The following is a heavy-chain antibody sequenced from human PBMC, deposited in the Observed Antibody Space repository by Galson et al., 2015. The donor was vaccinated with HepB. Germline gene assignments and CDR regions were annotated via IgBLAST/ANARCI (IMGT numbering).Heavy chain of an antibody. CDR1: GFMFSDYY. CDR3: ARTSYDILTGFDY. Sequence: SLRLSCAASGFMFSDYYMSWIRQAPGKGLEWVSYSSSSGSTIHYADSVKGRFTISRDNAKNSLYLQMNSLRAEDTAVYYCARTSYDILTGFDYWGQGTLVTVSS. D-gene: IGHD3-9*01. CDR2: SSSSGSTI. V-gene: IGHV3-11*01. J-gene: IGHJ4*02.